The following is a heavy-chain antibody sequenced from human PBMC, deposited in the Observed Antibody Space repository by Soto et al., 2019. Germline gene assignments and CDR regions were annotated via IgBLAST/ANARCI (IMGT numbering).Heavy chain of an antibody. CDR2: IGASGANT. Sequence: GGSLRLSCAASGFTFSGYDMSWVRQAPGKGLEWVSAIGASGANTYYADSVKGRFTISRDNSKNTLYLQMNSLRAEDTAVYYCXNRDTSMVMRYYYGMDVWGQGTTVTVSS. CDR3: XNRDTSMVMRYYYGMDV. CDR1: GFTFSGYD. J-gene: IGHJ6*02. D-gene: IGHD5-18*01. V-gene: IGHV3-23*01.